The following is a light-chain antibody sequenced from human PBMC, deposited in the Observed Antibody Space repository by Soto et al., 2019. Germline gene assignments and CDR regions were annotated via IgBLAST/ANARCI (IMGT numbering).Light chain of an antibody. CDR2: DVS. J-gene: IGLJ3*02. Sequence: QSALTQPRSVSGSPGQSVTISCTGTSSDVGGYNYVSWYQQHPGKAPKLMIYDVSKRPSGVPDRFSGSKSGSTASLTISGLQAEDEADYYCCSSAGSYTSVFGGGTKLTVL. V-gene: IGLV2-11*01. CDR1: SSDVGGYNY. CDR3: CSSAGSYTSV.